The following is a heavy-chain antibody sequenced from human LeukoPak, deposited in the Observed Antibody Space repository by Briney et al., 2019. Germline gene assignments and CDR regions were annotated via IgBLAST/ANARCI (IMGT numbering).Heavy chain of an antibody. V-gene: IGHV3-7*03. Sequence: GGSLRLSCAASGFTFSNYWMSWVRQAPGKGLEWVANIKEDGSEKHYVDSVKGRFTISRDNAKNSQYLQMNSLRVDDTAVYYCARTIRGYWGQGTLVTVSS. CDR1: GFTFSNYW. D-gene: IGHD3-10*01. J-gene: IGHJ4*02. CDR2: IKEDGSEK. CDR3: ARTIRGY.